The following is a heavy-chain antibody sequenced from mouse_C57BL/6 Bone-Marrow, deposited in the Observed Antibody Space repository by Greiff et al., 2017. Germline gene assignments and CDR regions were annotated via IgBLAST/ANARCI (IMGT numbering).Heavy chain of an antibody. V-gene: IGHV10-1*01. Sequence: DVQLQESGGGLVQPKGSLKLSCAASGFSFNTYAMNWVRQAPGKGLEWVARIRSKSNNYATYYADSVKDRFTISRDDSESMLYLQMNNLKTEDTAMYYCGAHYYGSTYAMDYWGQGTSVTVSS. CDR2: IRSKSNNYAT. D-gene: IGHD1-1*01. J-gene: IGHJ4*01. CDR1: GFSFNTYA. CDR3: GAHYYGSTYAMDY.